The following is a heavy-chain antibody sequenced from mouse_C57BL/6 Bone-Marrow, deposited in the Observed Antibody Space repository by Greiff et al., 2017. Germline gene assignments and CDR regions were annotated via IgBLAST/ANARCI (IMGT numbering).Heavy chain of an antibody. J-gene: IGHJ3*01. CDR2: ISSGGSYT. V-gene: IGHV5-6*02. CDR3: ARRWLLRTWFAY. Sequence: EVKLVESGGDLVKPGGSLKLSCAASGFTFSSYGMSWVRQTPDKRLAWVATISSGGSYTYYPDSVKGRFTISRDNAKNTLYLQMSSLKSEDTAMYYCARRWLLRTWFAYWGQGTLVTVSA. D-gene: IGHD2-3*01. CDR1: GFTFSSYG.